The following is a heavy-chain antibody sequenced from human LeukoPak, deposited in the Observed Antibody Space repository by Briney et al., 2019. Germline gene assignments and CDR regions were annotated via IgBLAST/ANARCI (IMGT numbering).Heavy chain of an antibody. V-gene: IGHV3-21*04. Sequence: GGSLRLSCEASGFTFTTYSMTWVRQAPGKGLEWVSIISSGSSAIFSADALKGRFTISRDDAKNLLYLDMNSLRAEDTAVYYCAKGNAAAGIDDWGQGTLVTVSS. CDR3: AKGNAAAGIDD. CDR2: ISSGSSAI. D-gene: IGHD6-13*01. CDR1: GFTFTTYS. J-gene: IGHJ4*02.